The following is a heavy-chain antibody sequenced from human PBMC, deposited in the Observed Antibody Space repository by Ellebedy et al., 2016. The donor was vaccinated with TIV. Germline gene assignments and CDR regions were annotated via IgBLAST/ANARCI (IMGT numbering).Heavy chain of an antibody. Sequence: GESLKISCAASEFTFSSYAMSWVRQAPGKGLEWVSGISGSGGSTHYADSVKGRFTISRDKSKNTMYLQMNSLRAEDTAVYYCAGHGDRAMTHWGQGTLVTVSS. CDR2: ISGSGGST. CDR3: AGHGDRAMTH. V-gene: IGHV3-23*01. D-gene: IGHD5-18*01. CDR1: EFTFSSYA. J-gene: IGHJ4*02.